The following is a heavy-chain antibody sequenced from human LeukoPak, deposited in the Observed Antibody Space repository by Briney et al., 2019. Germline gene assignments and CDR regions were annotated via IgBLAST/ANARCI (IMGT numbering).Heavy chain of an antibody. CDR3: ARAWGITIFGVAPGGY. V-gene: IGHV1-18*04. J-gene: IGHJ4*02. CDR1: GYTFTGYY. Sequence: ASVKVSCKASGYTFTGYYMHWVRQAPGQGLEWMGWISAYNGNTNYAQKLQGRVTMTTDTSTSTAYMELRSLRSDDTAVYYCARAWGITIFGVAPGGYWGQGTLVTVSS. D-gene: IGHD3-3*01. CDR2: ISAYNGNT.